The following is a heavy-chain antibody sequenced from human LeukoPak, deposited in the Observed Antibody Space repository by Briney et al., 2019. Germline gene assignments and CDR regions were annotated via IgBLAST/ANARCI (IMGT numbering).Heavy chain of an antibody. CDR3: ARDKAGAYYDSSPSFDY. J-gene: IGHJ4*02. CDR2: ISYDGSNK. CDR1: GFTFSSYG. Sequence: GGSLRLSCAASGFTFSSYGMHWVRQAPGKGLEWVAVISYDGSNKYYADSVKGRFTISRDNSKNTLYLQMNSLRAEDTAVYYCARDKAGAYYDSSPSFDYWGQGTLVTVSS. V-gene: IGHV3-30*03. D-gene: IGHD3-22*01.